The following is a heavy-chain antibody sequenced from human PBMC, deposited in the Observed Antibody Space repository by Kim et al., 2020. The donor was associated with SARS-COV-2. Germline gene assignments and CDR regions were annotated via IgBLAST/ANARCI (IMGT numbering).Heavy chain of an antibody. D-gene: IGHD6-13*01. CDR1: GFTFSSYA. Sequence: GGSLRLSCAASGFTFSSYAMHWVRQAPGKGLEWVAVISYDGSNKYYADSVKGRFTISRDNSKNTLYLQMNSLRAEDTAVYYCARGGGGAAAGRPFDYW. J-gene: IGHJ4*01. CDR3: ARGGGGAAAGRPFDY. V-gene: IGHV3-30*04. CDR2: ISYDGSNK.